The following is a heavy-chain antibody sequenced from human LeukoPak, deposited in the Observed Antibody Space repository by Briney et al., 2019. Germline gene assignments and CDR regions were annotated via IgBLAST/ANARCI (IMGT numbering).Heavy chain of an antibody. D-gene: IGHD3-3*01. V-gene: IGHV5-51*01. Sequence: GESLRISCKGSGYIFTGYWIGWVRQMPGTGLEWMGIIYPGDSDTRYSPSFQGQVTISADKSISTAFLQWSSLKASDTAMYYCARHPKFWSGYYGNWYFDLWGRGTPVTVSS. CDR3: ARHPKFWSGYYGNWYFDL. J-gene: IGHJ2*01. CDR1: GYIFTGYW. CDR2: IYPGDSDT.